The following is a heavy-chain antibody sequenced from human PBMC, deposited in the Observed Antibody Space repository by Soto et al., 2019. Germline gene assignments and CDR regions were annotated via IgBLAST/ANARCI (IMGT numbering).Heavy chain of an antibody. CDR2: ISGSGGIT. CDR1: GFPFISYA. V-gene: IGHV3-23*01. Sequence: EVQLLESGGGLAQPGGSLRLPFATSGFPFISYAMSWARQAPGRGLEWVSTISGSGGITYYADAVKGRFTITSDSCKNTVYLQMNSLRVDDTATYYCAKDPRSGWYNLGWFDSWGQGTLVTVSS. J-gene: IGHJ5*01. D-gene: IGHD6-19*01. CDR3: AKDPRSGWYNLGWFDS.